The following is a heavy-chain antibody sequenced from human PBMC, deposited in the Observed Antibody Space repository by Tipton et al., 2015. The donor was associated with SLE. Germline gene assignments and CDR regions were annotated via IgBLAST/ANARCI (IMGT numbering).Heavy chain of an antibody. D-gene: IGHD3-10*01. CDR2: IYYSGTAH. J-gene: IGHJ4*02. CDR3: ARVGDYYNSGSRVFDH. V-gene: IGHV4-39*07. CDR1: GDSITRSSFY. Sequence: TLSLTSTVSGDSITRSSFYWGWIRQPPGKGLEWIGSIYYSGTAHYENPSLKSRVTISIDTSNNQFSLRLTSVTAADTAVYFCARVGDYYNSGSRVFDHWGQGILVTVSS.